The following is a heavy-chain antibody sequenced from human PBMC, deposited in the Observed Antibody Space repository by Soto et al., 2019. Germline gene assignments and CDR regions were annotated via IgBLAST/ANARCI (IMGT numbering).Heavy chain of an antibody. D-gene: IGHD3-3*01. CDR2: IVPLFGTA. V-gene: IGHV1-69*12. J-gene: IGHJ5*02. Sequence: QVQLVQSGAEVKEPGSSVNVSCKTSGGTFGNTAVTWVRQVPGQGLEWIGGIVPLFGTANYAQKFRGRVRITAAESTRTAYMDLSRLRSDDTAIYYCARDGDPGYSFWSGPLGGGRFDPWGQGTLVTVPS. CDR3: ARDGDPGYSFWSGPLGGGRFDP. CDR1: GGTFGNTA.